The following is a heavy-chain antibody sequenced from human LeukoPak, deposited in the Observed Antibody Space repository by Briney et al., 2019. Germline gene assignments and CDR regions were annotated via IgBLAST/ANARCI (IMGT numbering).Heavy chain of an antibody. CDR1: GGTFSSYA. D-gene: IGHD2-2*01. CDR2: IIPIFGTA. CDR3: ARGGYCSSTSCFIDNWFDP. Sequence: SVTVSCKASGGTFSSYAISWVRQAPGQGLEWMGGIIPIFGTANYAQKFQGRVTITADESTSTAYMELSSLRSEDTAVYYCARGGYCSSTSCFIDNWFDPWGQGTLVTVSS. V-gene: IGHV1-69*01. J-gene: IGHJ5*02.